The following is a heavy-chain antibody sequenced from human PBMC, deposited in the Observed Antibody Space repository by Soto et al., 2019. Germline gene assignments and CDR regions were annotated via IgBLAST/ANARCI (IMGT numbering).Heavy chain of an antibody. CDR2: ISSTTNYI. J-gene: IGHJ4*02. CDR1: GFTFTRYS. V-gene: IGHV3-21*06. CDR3: ARESEDLTSNFGY. Sequence: PGGSLRLSCAPSGFTFTRYSMNWVRQAPGKGLEWVSSISSTTNYIYYGDSMKGRFTISRDNAKNSLYLEMDSLRAEDTAVYYCARESEDLTSNFGYWGEGTLVTVSS.